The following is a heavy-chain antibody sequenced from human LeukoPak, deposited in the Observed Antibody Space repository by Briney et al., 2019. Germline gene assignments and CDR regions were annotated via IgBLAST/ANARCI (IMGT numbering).Heavy chain of an antibody. Sequence: GGSLRPSCAASGFTISNYAMSWVRQAPGKGLEWVSALSDSGASTYYADSVKGRFTVSRDSSKNTLNLQMNSLRAEDTAVYYCAKVMQDRSMNMHFDYWGPGTQVTVSS. CDR2: LSDSGAST. D-gene: IGHD5-18*01. CDR3: AKVMQDRSMNMHFDY. J-gene: IGHJ4*02. V-gene: IGHV3-23*01. CDR1: GFTISNYA.